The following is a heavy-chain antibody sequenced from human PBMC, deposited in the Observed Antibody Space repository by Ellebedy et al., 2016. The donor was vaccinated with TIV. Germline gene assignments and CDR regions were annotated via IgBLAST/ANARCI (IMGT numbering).Heavy chain of an antibody. CDR3: ARDRMSAGGMAYSDY. J-gene: IGHJ4*02. Sequence: SVKVSCXASGCTFSSYAISWVRQAPRHGLEWMGGIIPIFGTANYAQKFQGRVTITADKSTSTAYMELSSLRSEDTAVYYCARDRMSAGGMAYSDYWGQGTLVTVSS. CDR1: GCTFSSYA. D-gene: IGHD1-26*01. V-gene: IGHV1-69*06. CDR2: IIPIFGTA.